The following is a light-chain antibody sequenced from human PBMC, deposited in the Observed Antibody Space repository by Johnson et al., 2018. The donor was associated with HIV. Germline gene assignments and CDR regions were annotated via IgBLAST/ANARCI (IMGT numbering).Light chain of an antibody. Sequence: QSVLTQPPSVSAAAGQKVTISCSGSSSNIGNNYVFWYQQFPVTAPKLLIYDNDKRPSGIPDRFSASKSGTSATLGITGLQTGDEADYYCGTWDSSLSAGVFGAGTKVTVL. CDR3: GTWDSSLSAGV. J-gene: IGLJ1*01. V-gene: IGLV1-51*01. CDR2: DND. CDR1: SSNIGNNY.